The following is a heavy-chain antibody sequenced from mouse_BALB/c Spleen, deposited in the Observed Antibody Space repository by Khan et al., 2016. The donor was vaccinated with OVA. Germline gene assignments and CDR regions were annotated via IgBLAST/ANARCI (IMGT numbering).Heavy chain of an antibody. Sequence: VQLQQPGPELMKPGASVKISCKASGYSFTTYYIHWVMQSHGTSLEWIGYIDPFSGATTYNQTFRGKATLTVDKSSSTAYIHLSNLTSEDSAVYYCSRHGYVAWFTYWGQGTLVTVSA. CDR3: SRHGYVAWFTY. CDR2: IDPFSGAT. V-gene: IGHV1S135*01. CDR1: GYSFTTYY. D-gene: IGHD2-2*01. J-gene: IGHJ3*01.